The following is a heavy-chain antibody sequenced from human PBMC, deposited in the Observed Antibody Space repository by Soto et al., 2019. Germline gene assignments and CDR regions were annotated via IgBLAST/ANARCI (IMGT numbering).Heavy chain of an antibody. CDR1: GLTISGKK. D-gene: IGHD1-1*01. Sequence: PGGALRISCAALGLTISGKKNVAWVRQAPGKGLEWVSALYDVDGSFYADSVKGRFTTSSDSSKATVYLQMNDLRPDDTAVYYCATWHEREHAYDVWGQGTTVTVSS. J-gene: IGHJ3*01. CDR2: LYDVDGS. V-gene: IGHV3-53*01. CDR3: ATWHEREHAYDV.